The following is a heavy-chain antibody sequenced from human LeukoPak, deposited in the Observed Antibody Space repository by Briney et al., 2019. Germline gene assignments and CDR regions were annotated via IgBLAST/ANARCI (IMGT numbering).Heavy chain of an antibody. Sequence: GASVKVSCKASGYTFTSYDINWGRQATGQGLEWMVWMNANSGNTGYAQKFQGRVTMTGNTSISTAYMELSSLRSEDTAVYYCARGLPDCWSGYYTGDDYWGQGTLVTVSS. D-gene: IGHD3-3*01. CDR1: GYTFTSYD. CDR3: ARGLPDCWSGYYTGDDY. V-gene: IGHV1-8*01. CDR2: MNANSGNT. J-gene: IGHJ4*02.